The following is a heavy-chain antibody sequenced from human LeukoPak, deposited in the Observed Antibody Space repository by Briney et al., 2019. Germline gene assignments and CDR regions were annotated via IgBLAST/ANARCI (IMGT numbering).Heavy chain of an antibody. CDR1: GFTFSSYS. CDR2: ISSSSSTI. V-gene: IGHV3-48*01. CDR3: AKGLYYAYYYFDY. D-gene: IGHD2-2*01. Sequence: GGSLRLSCAASGFTFSSYSMNWVRQAPGKGLEWVSYISSSSSTIYYADSVKGRFTISRDNAKNSLYLQMNSLRAEDTAVYYCAKGLYYAYYYFDYWGQGTLVTVSS. J-gene: IGHJ4*02.